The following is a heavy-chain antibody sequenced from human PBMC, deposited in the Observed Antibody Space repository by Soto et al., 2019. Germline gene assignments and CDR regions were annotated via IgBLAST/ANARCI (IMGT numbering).Heavy chain of an antibody. V-gene: IGHV1-58*01. CDR2: IIIAGGGT. D-gene: IGHD2-15*01. CDR3: AAELYSGGRCCSFDI. CDR1: GFSFPNSA. Sequence: QMQVVQSGPEVKRPGTSVKVPCKASGFSFPNSAVQWVRQARGQRLEWIGYIIIAGGGTKYAQNLQGRITITRDMSTSTAYMELSGLRSEDTAIYYCAAELYSGGRCCSFDIWGQGTVVTVSS. J-gene: IGHJ3*02.